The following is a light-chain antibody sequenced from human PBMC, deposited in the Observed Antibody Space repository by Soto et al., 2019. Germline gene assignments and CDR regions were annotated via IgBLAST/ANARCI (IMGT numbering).Light chain of an antibody. CDR2: TVS. CDR1: QDIRSS. CDR3: QQFNSSPFT. J-gene: IGKJ4*01. Sequence: DIQLTQSPSFLSASVGDRLTITCRASQDIRSSLAWYQQKPGKAPNLLIYTVSTWQSGVPSRFSGSRSGTEFPLTISSLQPEDFATYYCQQFNSSPFTFGGGTKVEI. V-gene: IGKV1-9*01.